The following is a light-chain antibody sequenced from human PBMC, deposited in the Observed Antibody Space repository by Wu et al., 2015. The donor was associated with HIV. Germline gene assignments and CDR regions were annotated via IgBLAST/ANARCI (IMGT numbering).Light chain of an antibody. J-gene: IGKJ4*01. CDR1: QSVVST. Sequence: CRASQSVVSTLSXVSSRSLATAPRLVIHDASNRATGIPDRFSGSGSGADFTLTISRLEPEDFAVYYCQQYGSSPLTFGGGTKVEMK. CDR3: QQYGSSPLT. CDR2: DAS. V-gene: IGKV3-20*01.